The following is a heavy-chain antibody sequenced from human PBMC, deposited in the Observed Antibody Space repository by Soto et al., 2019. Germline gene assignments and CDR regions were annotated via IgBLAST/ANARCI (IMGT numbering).Heavy chain of an antibody. D-gene: IGHD2-2*01. Sequence: PGGSLRLSCAASGFTFSSYAMSWVRQAPGKGLEWVSAISGSGGSTYYADSVKGRFTISRDNSKNTLYLQMNSLRAEDTAVYYCAKEGYYCSSTSCPQTYPYYYYGMDVWGQGTTVTVSS. V-gene: IGHV3-23*01. CDR2: ISGSGGST. J-gene: IGHJ6*02. CDR1: GFTFSSYA. CDR3: AKEGYYCSSTSCPQTYPYYYYGMDV.